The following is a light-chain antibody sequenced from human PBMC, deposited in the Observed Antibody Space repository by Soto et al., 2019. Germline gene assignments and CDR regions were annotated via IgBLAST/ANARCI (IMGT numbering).Light chain of an antibody. CDR1: QSISSW. CDR2: GAS. J-gene: IGKJ1*01. CDR3: QQYNSYWT. Sequence: DIQMTQSPSTLSASVGDRVTITCRASQSISSWLAWYQQKPGRAPKLLIYGASSLESGVPSRFSGSGSGTEFPLTINSLQPDDFATYYCQQYNSYWTFAQGTKV. V-gene: IGKV1-5*01.